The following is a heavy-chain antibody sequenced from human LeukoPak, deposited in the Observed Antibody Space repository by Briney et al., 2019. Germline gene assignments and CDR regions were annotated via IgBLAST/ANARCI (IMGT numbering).Heavy chain of an antibody. Sequence: GGSLRLSCAASGLTFRNAWMSWVRQAPGKGLEWVGRIKSKTDDGTAEYAVLVKGRFTISRDDSKNTLFLEMNSPKTEDTAAYYCTTYSSVSFHSAYWGQGTLVTVSS. V-gene: IGHV3-15*01. D-gene: IGHD6-25*01. J-gene: IGHJ4*02. CDR2: IKSKTDDGTA. CDR1: GLTFRNAW. CDR3: TTYSSVSFHSAY.